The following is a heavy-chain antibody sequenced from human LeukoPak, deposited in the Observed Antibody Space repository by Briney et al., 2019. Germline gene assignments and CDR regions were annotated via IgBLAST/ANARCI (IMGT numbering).Heavy chain of an antibody. CDR3: ARDRGYSGSPSDAFDI. J-gene: IGHJ3*02. D-gene: IGHD1-26*01. Sequence: SETLSLTCTVSGGSISSYYWSWIRQPAGKGLEWIGRIYTSGSTNYNPSLKSRVTMSVDTSKNQFSLKLSSVTAADTAVYYCARDRGYSGSPSDAFDIWGQGTMVTVSS. V-gene: IGHV4-4*07. CDR2: IYTSGST. CDR1: GGSISSYY.